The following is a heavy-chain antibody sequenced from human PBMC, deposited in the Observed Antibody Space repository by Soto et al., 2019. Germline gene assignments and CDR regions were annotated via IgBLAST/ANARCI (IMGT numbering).Heavy chain of an antibody. J-gene: IGHJ4*02. CDR2: IWYDGSNK. V-gene: IGHV3-33*01. CDR1: GFTFSSYD. D-gene: IGHD3-22*01. CDR3: ARDRYCYDSSGYYLIDY. Sequence: QVQLVESGGGVAQPGRSLRLSCAASGFTFSSYDMHWVRQAPGKGLEWVAVIWYDGSNKYYADSVKGRFTISRDNSKNTLYLHMNSRIAEDTAVYYCARDRYCYDSSGYYLIDYWGQGSLVTVSS.